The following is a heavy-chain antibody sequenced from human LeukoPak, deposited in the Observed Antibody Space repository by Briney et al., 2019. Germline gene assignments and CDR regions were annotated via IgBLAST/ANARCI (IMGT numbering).Heavy chain of an antibody. D-gene: IGHD3-10*01. V-gene: IGHV3-48*03. J-gene: IGHJ4*02. CDR1: GFTFSSYE. Sequence: GGSLILSCEASGFTFSSYEMNWVRQAPGKGLEWVSYISISGTTLYYADSVKGRFTVSRDNAKNSLYLQMNSLRAEDTAVYYCAKVPKRGSGSYYNWFDYWGQGTLVTVSS. CDR3: AKVPKRGSGSYYNWFDY. CDR2: ISISGTTL.